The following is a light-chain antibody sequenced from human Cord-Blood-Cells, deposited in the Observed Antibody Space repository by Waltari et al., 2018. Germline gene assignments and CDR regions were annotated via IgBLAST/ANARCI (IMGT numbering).Light chain of an antibody. CDR2: RNN. CDR3: AAWDDSLSGRV. J-gene: IGLJ3*02. CDR1: SSNIGSNY. V-gene: IGLV1-47*01. Sequence: QSVLTQPPSASGTPGQRVTISCSGSSSNIGSNYVYWYQQLPGTAPKLPIYRNNQRPSGLPDRFSSSKSGTSASLAISGLRSEDEADYYCAAWDDSLSGRVFGGGTKLTVL.